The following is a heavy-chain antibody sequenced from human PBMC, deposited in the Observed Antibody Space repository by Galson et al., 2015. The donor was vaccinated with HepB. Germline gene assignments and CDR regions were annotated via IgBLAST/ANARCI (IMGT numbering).Heavy chain of an antibody. CDR3: AKVYGSSYGSGAFDI. V-gene: IGHV3-9*01. CDR1: GFTFDDYA. D-gene: IGHD5-18*01. Sequence: SLRLSCAASGFTFDDYAMHWVRHAPGKGLEWVSGISWNSGSIGYADSVKGRFTISRDNAKNSLYLQMNSPRAEDTALYYCAKVYGSSYGSGAFDIWGQGTVVTASS. J-gene: IGHJ3*02. CDR2: ISWNSGSI.